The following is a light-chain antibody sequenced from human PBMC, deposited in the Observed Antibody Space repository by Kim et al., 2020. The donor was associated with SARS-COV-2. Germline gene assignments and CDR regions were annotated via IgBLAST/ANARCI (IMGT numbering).Light chain of an antibody. V-gene: IGLV3-1*01. CDR2: QDS. Sequence: VSPGQTASITCSGDKLGDKYASWYQQKPGQSPVLAIYQDSKRPSGIPERFSGSNSGNTATLTISGTQSMDEADYYCQAWDSSYVVFGGGTQLTVL. J-gene: IGLJ2*01. CDR3: QAWDSSYVV. CDR1: KLGDKY.